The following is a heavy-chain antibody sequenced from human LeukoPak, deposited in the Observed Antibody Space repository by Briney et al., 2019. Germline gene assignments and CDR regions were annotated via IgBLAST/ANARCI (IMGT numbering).Heavy chain of an antibody. J-gene: IGHJ4*02. CDR1: GFTFSNYA. D-gene: IGHD3-22*01. CDR3: ARGRSSGYSASFDY. Sequence: GGSLRLSCAASGFTFSNYAMSWVRHVPGKGLEWVSSISANSHNIYYSDSVKGRFTISRDNAKNSLYLQMNSLRAEDTALYYCARGRSSGYSASFDYWGQGTLVTVSS. CDR2: ISANSHNI. V-gene: IGHV3-21*04.